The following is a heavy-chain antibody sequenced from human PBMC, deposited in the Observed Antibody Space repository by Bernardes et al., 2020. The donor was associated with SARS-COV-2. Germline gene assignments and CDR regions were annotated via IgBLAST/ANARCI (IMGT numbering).Heavy chain of an antibody. V-gene: IGHV1-2*02. D-gene: IGHD2-2*01. CDR2: INPNSGGT. CDR3: ARSKYCSTTNCYAPDY. J-gene: IGHJ4*02. Sequence: ASVKVSCKASGYTFTGYYIHWVRQAPGHGLEWMGWINPNSGGTNYAQNFQGRVTMTRDTSISTAYMELSRLRSDDTAVYYCARSKYCSTTNCYAPDYWGQGTLVTVSS. CDR1: GYTFTGYY.